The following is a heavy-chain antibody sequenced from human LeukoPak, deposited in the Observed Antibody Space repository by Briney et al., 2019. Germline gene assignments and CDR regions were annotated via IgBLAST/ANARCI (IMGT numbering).Heavy chain of an antibody. Sequence: SSETLSLTCAVYGGSFSGYYWSWIRQPPGKGLEWIGEINHSGSTNYNPSLKSRVTISVDTSKNQFSLKLSSVTAADTAVYYCARQYPGIAVAGRADYWGQGTLVTVSS. CDR3: ARQYPGIAVAGRADY. V-gene: IGHV4-34*01. J-gene: IGHJ4*02. CDR2: INHSGST. CDR1: GGSFSGYY. D-gene: IGHD6-19*01.